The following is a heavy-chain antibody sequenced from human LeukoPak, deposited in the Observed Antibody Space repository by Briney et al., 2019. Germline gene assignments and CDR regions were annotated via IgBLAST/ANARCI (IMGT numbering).Heavy chain of an antibody. V-gene: IGHV4-4*09. Sequence: SETLTLTCTVSGGSISTYSWNWIRQPPGKGLEWIGRIYTSGTTNDNPSLGSRVTISVDTSINQLSLKLSSVTAADTAVYYCARRVQEARSIGSANWLDPWGQGILVTVSS. CDR1: GGSISTYS. J-gene: IGHJ5*02. D-gene: IGHD3-10*01. CDR3: ARRVQEARSIGSANWLDP. CDR2: IYTSGTT.